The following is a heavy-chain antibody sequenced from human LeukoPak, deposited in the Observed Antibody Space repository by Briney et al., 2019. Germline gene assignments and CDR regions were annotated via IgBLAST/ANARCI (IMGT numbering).Heavy chain of an antibody. D-gene: IGHD6-19*01. CDR3: ARGGSGWLDYFDY. V-gene: IGHV1-2*06. CDR1: GYTFTGYY. CDR2: INTNSGGR. J-gene: IGHJ4*02. Sequence: GASVKVSCKASGYTFTGYYMNWVGQAPGQGIEWMGRINTNSGGRKYAQKFQGRDTITRDTYIRKDYMEMSRLRQDDTAVYYCARGGSGWLDYFDYWGQGTLVTVSS.